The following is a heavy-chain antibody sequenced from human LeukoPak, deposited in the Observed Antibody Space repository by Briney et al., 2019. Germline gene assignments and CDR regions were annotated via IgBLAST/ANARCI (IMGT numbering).Heavy chain of an antibody. CDR1: GVSFSGHF. Sequence: SETLSLTCAVSGVSFSGHFWSWIRQSPDRGLEWIGEINNRGSTYYKPSLNSRVAISVDTSKNHFSLRLSSLTAADTAVYFCSRRHVSSTGVGDDWGQGTLVTVSS. CDR3: SRRHVSSTGVGDD. D-gene: IGHD3-10*01. V-gene: IGHV4-34*01. J-gene: IGHJ4*02. CDR2: INNRGST.